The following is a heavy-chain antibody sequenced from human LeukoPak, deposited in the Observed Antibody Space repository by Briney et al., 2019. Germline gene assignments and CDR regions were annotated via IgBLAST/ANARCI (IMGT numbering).Heavy chain of an antibody. V-gene: IGHV1-69*05. D-gene: IGHD1-26*01. CDR3: ARDLAPHKQIWFDP. CDR2: FIPIFGTA. CDR1: GGTFSSYA. Sequence: GSSVKVSCKASGGTFSSYAISWVREAPGQGPEWMGRFIPIFGTANYAQKFQGRVTLTTDESTSTAYMELSSLRSEDTAVYYCARDLAPHKQIWFDPWGQGTLVTVSS. J-gene: IGHJ5*02.